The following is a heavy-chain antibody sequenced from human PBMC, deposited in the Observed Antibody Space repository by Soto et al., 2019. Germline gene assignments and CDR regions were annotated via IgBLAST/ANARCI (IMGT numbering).Heavy chain of an antibody. J-gene: IGHJ6*03. V-gene: IGHV1-69*08. Sequence: QVQLVQSGAEVKKPGSSVKVSCKASGGTFSSYTISWVRQAPGQGLEWMGRIIPILGIANYAQKFQGRVTITAAKSTSTPYMERSSARSEDTSGYYCGRDRTDHFSTACSMVVGGKGTTVAVS. D-gene: IGHD2-8*01. CDR2: IIPILGIA. CDR3: GRDRTDHFSTACSMVV. CDR1: GGTFSSYT.